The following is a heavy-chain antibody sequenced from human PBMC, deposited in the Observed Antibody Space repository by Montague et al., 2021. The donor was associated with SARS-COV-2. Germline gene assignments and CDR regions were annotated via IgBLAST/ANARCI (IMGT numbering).Heavy chain of an antibody. Sequence: SETLSLTCTVSGVSVTDYYWTWIRQPPGKGLEWIGEINHSGSTNYNPSLKSRVTISVDTSKNQFSLKLSSVTAADTAVYYCARGSGCSGGSCYSGWDPDYDYGMDVWGQGTTVTVSS. CDR3: ARGSGCSGGSCYSGWDPDYDYGMDV. D-gene: IGHD2-15*01. CDR1: GVSVTDYY. J-gene: IGHJ6*02. V-gene: IGHV4-34*01. CDR2: INHSGST.